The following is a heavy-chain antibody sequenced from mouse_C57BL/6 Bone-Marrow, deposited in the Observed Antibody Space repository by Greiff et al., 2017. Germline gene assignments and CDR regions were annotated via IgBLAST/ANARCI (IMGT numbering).Heavy chain of an antibody. Sequence: VQLQQSGAELVKPGASVKLSCKASGYTFTSYWMHWVKQRPGQGLEWIGMIHPNSGSTNYNEKFKSKATLTVDKSSSTAYMQLSRLTSEDSAVYYVAISRNIYGVSYGYFDYWGQGTTLTVSS. CDR1: GYTFTSYW. J-gene: IGHJ2*01. D-gene: IGHD1-1*01. CDR2: IHPNSGST. V-gene: IGHV1-64*01. CDR3: AISRNIYGVSYGYFDY.